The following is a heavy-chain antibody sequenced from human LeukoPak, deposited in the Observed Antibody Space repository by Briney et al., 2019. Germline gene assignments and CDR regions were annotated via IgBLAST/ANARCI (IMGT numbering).Heavy chain of an antibody. D-gene: IGHD3-10*01. CDR1: GYTFTSYG. CDR3: ARSLQPSMVRGVTPFDY. V-gene: IGHV1-18*01. CDR2: ISAYNGNT. J-gene: IGHJ4*02. Sequence: VASVKVSCKASGYTFTSYGISWVRQAPGQGLEWMGWISAYNGNTNYAQKLQGRVTMTTDTSTSTAYTELRSLRSDDTAVYYCARSLQPSMVRGVTPFDYWGQGTLVTVSS.